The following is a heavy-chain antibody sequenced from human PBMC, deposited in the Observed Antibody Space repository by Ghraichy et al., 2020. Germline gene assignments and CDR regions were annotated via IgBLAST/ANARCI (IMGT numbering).Heavy chain of an antibody. CDR3: ARDRPHYCSGGSCYYHAFDI. J-gene: IGHJ3*02. CDR2: ISSSSSYI. CDR1: GFTFSSYS. V-gene: IGHV3-21*01. Sequence: GESLNISCAASGFTFSSYSMNWVRQAPGKGLEWVSSISSSSSYIYYADSVKGRFTISRDNAKNSLYLQMNSLRAEDTAVYYCARDRPHYCSGGSCYYHAFDIWGQGTMVTVSS. D-gene: IGHD2-15*01.